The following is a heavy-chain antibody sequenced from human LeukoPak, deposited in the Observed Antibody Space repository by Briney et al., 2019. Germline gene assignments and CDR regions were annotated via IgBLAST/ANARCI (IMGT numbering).Heavy chain of an antibody. Sequence: GGSLRLSCAASGFTFSSYSMNWVRQAPGKGLEWVSSISSSSSYIYYADSVKGRFTISRDNAKNSLYLQMNSLRAEDTAVYYCARALSIAARPNWFDPWGQGTLVTVS. D-gene: IGHD6-6*01. CDR3: ARALSIAARPNWFDP. J-gene: IGHJ5*02. CDR1: GFTFSSYS. CDR2: ISSSSSYI. V-gene: IGHV3-21*01.